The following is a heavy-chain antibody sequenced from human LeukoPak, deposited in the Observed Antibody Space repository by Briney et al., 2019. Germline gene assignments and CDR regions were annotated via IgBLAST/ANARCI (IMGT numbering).Heavy chain of an antibody. CDR2: IYTSGST. V-gene: IGHV4-4*07. CDR3: ASSLGYCSGGKCRGAGMDV. CDR1: GGSISSYY. Sequence: SETLSLTCTVSGGSISSYYWSWIRQPAGKGLEWIGRIYTSGSTNYNPSLKSRVTMSVDTSKNQFSLKLSSVTAADTAVYCCASSLGYCSGGKCRGAGMDVWGQGTTVTVSS. J-gene: IGHJ6*02. D-gene: IGHD2-15*01.